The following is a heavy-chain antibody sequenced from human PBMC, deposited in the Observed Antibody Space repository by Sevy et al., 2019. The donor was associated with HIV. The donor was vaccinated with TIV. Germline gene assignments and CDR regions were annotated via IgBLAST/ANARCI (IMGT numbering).Heavy chain of an antibody. Sequence: GSLRLSCAASGFTFSDHYVDWVRQAPGKGPGWVGRIRNRPNSYSTEYAASVKGRLTISRDDSRNSVYLQMNSLKTQDSAVYYCVRGPNCGVGGCQQISPYCLDVWGKGATVTVSS. CDR2: IRNRPNSYST. CDR1: GFTFSDHY. D-gene: IGHD2-15*01. J-gene: IGHJ6*03. CDR3: VRGPNCGVGGCQQISPYCLDV. V-gene: IGHV3-72*01.